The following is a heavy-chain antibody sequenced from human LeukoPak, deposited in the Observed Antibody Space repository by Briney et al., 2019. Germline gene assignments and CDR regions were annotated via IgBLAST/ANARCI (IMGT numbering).Heavy chain of an antibody. CDR2: IFYTGTT. V-gene: IGHV4-39*02. J-gene: IGHJ5*02. CDR3: ARLTLSSYWFDP. CDR1: GGSINTQSYY. Sequence: PSETLSLTCTVSGGSINTQSYYWGWTRQPPGKGLEWVGSIFYTGTTFHNPALESRVALSVDRSKNHFSLRLSALTAADTAVYYCARLTLSSYWFDPWGQGTLVIVSS. D-gene: IGHD2-15*01.